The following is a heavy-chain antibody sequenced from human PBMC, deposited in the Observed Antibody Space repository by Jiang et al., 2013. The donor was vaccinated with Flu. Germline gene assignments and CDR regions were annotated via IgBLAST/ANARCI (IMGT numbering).Heavy chain of an antibody. V-gene: IGHV1-2*02. Sequence: SGAEVKKPGASVKVSCKASGYTFTGYYMHWVRQAPGQGLEWMGWINPNSGGTNYAQKFQGRVTMTRDTSISTAYMELSRLRSDDTAVYYCARATFGRYNWFDPWGQGTLVTVSS. J-gene: IGHJ5*02. CDR3: ARATFGRYNWFDP. CDR2: INPNSGGT. D-gene: IGHD3-10*01. CDR1: GYTFTGYY.